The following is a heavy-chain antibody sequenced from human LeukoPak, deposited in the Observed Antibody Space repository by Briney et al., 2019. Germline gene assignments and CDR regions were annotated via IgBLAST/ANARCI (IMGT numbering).Heavy chain of an antibody. Sequence: GGSLRLSCAASGFTFSSYAMSWVRQAPGKGLEWVSAISGSGGSTYYADSVKGRFTISRDNSKNTLYLQMNSLRAEDTAVYYCARDMTLSTSLGLYYFDYWGQGTLVTVSS. CDR3: ARDMTLSTSLGLYYFDY. CDR1: GFTFSSYA. D-gene: IGHD3/OR15-3a*01. CDR2: ISGSGGST. J-gene: IGHJ4*02. V-gene: IGHV3-23*01.